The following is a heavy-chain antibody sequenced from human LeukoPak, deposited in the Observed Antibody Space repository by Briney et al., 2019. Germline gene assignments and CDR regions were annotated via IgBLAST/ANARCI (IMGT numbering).Heavy chain of an antibody. D-gene: IGHD3-22*01. CDR1: GGSISSYY. J-gene: IGHJ4*02. CDR3: ARSPDYYDSSGYYDY. V-gene: IGHV4-59*08. Sequence: SETLSLTCTVSGGSISSYYWSWIRQPPGKGLEWIGYIYYSGSTNYNPSLKSRVTISVDTSKNQFSLKLSSVTAADTAVYYCARSPDYYDSSGYYDYWGQGTLVTVSS. CDR2: IYYSGST.